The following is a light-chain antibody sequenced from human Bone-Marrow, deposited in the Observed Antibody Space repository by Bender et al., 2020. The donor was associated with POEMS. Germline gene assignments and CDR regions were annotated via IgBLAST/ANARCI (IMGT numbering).Light chain of an antibody. CDR2: DVT. J-gene: IGLJ3*02. CDR1: IDDVGGSNS. Sequence: QSALTQPASASVSPGQSVTISCTGTIDDVGGSNSVSWYQHYPGKAPRLIIYDVTKRPSGVSDRFSGSKSGTTASLTVSGLQAEDEADYYCSSHAGSTNMMFGGGTKLTVL. V-gene: IGLV2-8*01. CDR3: SSHAGSTNMM.